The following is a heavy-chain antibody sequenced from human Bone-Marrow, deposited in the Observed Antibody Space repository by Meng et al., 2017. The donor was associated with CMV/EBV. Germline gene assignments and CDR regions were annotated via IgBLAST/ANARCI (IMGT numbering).Heavy chain of an antibody. CDR2: INSDGSST. CDR1: GFTFSSYW. J-gene: IGHJ4*02. Sequence: GESLKISCAASGFTFSSYWMHWVRQAPGKGLVWVSRINSDGSSTSYADPVKGRFTISRDNAKNTLYLQMNSLRAEDTAVYYCARDSGSTVTPHYWGQGTLVTVSS. V-gene: IGHV3-74*01. CDR3: ARDSGSTVTPHY. D-gene: IGHD4-11*01.